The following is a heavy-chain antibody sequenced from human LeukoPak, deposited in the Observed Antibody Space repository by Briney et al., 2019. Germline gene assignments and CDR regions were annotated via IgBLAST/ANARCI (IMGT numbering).Heavy chain of an antibody. Sequence: GGSLRLSCAASGFTFTSYAMNWVRQAPGKGLEWVLTISGGGGSTDYADSVKGRFTISRDNSKNTLSLQMSSLRAEDTAVYYCAKGPSSNRRGYFQDWGQGTLVTVSS. V-gene: IGHV3-23*01. CDR3: AKGPSSNRRGYFQD. CDR2: ISGGGGST. D-gene: IGHD1-14*01. J-gene: IGHJ1*01. CDR1: GFTFTSYA.